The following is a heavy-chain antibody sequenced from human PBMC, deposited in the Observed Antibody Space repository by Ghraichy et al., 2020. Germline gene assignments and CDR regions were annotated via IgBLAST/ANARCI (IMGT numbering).Heavy chain of an antibody. J-gene: IGHJ2*01. CDR2: INYSGST. CDR3: ARDVVLGVRGWYLDL. V-gene: IGHV4-59*01. Sequence: SETLSLTCTVSGGSIGSYYWSWIRQPPGKGLEWIGYINYSGSTNYNPSLKSPVTMSIDTSKNQFSLRLSSVTAADTAMYYCARDVVLGVRGWYLDLWGRGTLVTVSS. D-gene: IGHD3-10*01. CDR1: GGSIGSYY.